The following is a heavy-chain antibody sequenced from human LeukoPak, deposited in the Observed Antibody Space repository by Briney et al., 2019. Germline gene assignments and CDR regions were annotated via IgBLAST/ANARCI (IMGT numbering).Heavy chain of an antibody. CDR3: ARHTAGGYCSGGSCYLDH. J-gene: IGHJ4*02. Sequence: GESLKISCKGSGYSFTSYWIGWVRQMPGKGLEWMGIIYPGDSDTRYSPSFQGQVTISADKSISTAYLQWSSLRASDTAMYYCARHTAGGYCSGGSCYLDHWGQGTLVTVSS. D-gene: IGHD2-15*01. CDR2: IYPGDSDT. V-gene: IGHV5-51*01. CDR1: GYSFTSYW.